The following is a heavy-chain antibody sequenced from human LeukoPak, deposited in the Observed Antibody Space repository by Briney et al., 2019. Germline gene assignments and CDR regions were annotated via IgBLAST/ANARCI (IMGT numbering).Heavy chain of an antibody. CDR1: GYTFTSYY. V-gene: IGHV1-46*01. CDR3: TTLEQYYFHSSAYDVYYMDV. Sequence: GAPVKVSCKASGYTFTSYYMHWVRQAPGQGLEWMGIINPSGGSTSYAQKFQGRVTMTRDMSTSTVYMELSSLRSEDTAVYYCTTLEQYYFHSSAYDVYYMDVWGKGTTVTVSS. J-gene: IGHJ6*03. D-gene: IGHD3-22*01. CDR2: INPSGGST.